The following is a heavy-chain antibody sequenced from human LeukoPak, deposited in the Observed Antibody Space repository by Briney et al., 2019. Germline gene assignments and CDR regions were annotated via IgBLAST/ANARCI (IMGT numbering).Heavy chain of an antibody. V-gene: IGHV3-21*01. CDR3: ARDGGYSGYDRDFHY. CDR2: ISSSSSYI. CDR1: GFTFSSYS. D-gene: IGHD5-12*01. Sequence: TGGSLRLSCAASGFTFSSYSMNWVRQPPGKGLEWVASISSSSSYIYYAYSVKGRFTISRDNAKNSLYLQMNSLRAEDTAVYYCARDGGYSGYDRDFHYWGQGTLVTVSS. J-gene: IGHJ4*02.